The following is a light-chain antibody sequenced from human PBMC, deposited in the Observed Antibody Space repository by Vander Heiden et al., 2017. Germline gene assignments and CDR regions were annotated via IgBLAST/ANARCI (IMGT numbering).Light chain of an antibody. CDR1: QNINTW. Sequence: DIQMTQSPSTLSASVGDTITLPCRASQNINTWLAWYQQKPGKAPKLLIYKASFLESGVPARFSGSGSGTDFTLTISSMQPDDFATYYCQQYESTSFTFGGGTKVEIK. V-gene: IGKV1-5*03. CDR2: KAS. CDR3: QQYESTSFT. J-gene: IGKJ4*01.